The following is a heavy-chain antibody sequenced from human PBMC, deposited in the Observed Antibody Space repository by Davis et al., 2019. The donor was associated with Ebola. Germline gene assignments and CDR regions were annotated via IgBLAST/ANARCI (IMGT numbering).Heavy chain of an antibody. V-gene: IGHV3-23*01. CDR1: GFTFSSYA. J-gene: IGHJ6*02. CDR3: ARAGEYSNFWTGHYYFYHMDV. D-gene: IGHD3/OR15-3a*01. CDR2: ISGSGGST. Sequence: GESLKISCAASGFTFSSYAMSWVRQAPGKGLEWVSAISGSGGSTYYADSVKGRFTISRDNSKNTLYLQMNSLRPEDTAVYYCARAGEYSNFWTGHYYFYHMDVWGQGTTVTVSS.